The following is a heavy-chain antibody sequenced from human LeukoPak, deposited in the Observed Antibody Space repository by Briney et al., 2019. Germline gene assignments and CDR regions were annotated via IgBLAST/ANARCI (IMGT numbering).Heavy chain of an antibody. Sequence: SETLSLTCAVYGGSFSGYYWSWIRQPPGKGLEWIGEINHSGSTNYNPSLKSRVTISVDTSKNQFSLKLSSVTAADTAVYYCARGLGMITFGGVIVPLFGYWGQGTLVTVSS. CDR1: GGSFSGYY. D-gene: IGHD3-16*02. J-gene: IGHJ4*02. CDR3: ARGLGMITFGGVIVPLFGY. CDR2: INHSGST. V-gene: IGHV4-34*01.